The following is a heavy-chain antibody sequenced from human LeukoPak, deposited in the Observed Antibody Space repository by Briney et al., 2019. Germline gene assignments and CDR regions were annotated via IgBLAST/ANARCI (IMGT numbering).Heavy chain of an antibody. D-gene: IGHD1-26*01. J-gene: IGHJ4*02. Sequence: SETLSLTCTVSGGCISSGSYYWSWIRQPTGKGLEWIGRIYTSGSTNYNPSLKSRVTISVDTSKNQFSLKVNSVTAADTAVYYCARGVGATTYIDSCGQGTLVTVSS. CDR3: ARGVGATTYIDS. CDR1: GGCISSGSYY. V-gene: IGHV4-61*02. CDR2: IYTSGST.